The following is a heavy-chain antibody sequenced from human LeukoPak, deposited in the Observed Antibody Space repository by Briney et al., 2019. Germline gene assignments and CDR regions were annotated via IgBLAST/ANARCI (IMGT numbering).Heavy chain of an antibody. CDR1: GFTFSSYS. Sequence: GGSLRLSCAASGFTFSSYSMSWVRQAPGKGLELVANIKQDRSEKYYVDSVKGRFTISRDNAKNSLYLQMNSLRAEDTAVYYCARLREIPVFGVVTKSTSYFDYWGQGTLVTVSS. CDR2: IKQDRSEK. J-gene: IGHJ4*02. V-gene: IGHV3-7*01. D-gene: IGHD3-3*01. CDR3: ARLREIPVFGVVTKSTSYFDY.